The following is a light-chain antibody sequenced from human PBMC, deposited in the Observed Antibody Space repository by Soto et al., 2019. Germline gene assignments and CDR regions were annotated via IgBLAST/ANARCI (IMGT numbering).Light chain of an antibody. CDR1: QNVDTKY. V-gene: IGKV3-11*01. Sequence: EIVLTQSPGTLSLSPGERATLSCRASQNVDTKYLIWYQQKPGQAPRLLIYDVSNRATGIPARFNGSGSGTYFTLTISSLGRDDFAVYYCQQHSNWPRSFGQESKVDIK. CDR3: QQHSNWPRS. J-gene: IGKJ1*01. CDR2: DVS.